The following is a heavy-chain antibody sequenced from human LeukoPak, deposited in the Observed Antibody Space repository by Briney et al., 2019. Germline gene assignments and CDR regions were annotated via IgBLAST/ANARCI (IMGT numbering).Heavy chain of an antibody. CDR2: ISYDGSNK. CDR3: ARDIVVVPAAMYY. J-gene: IGHJ4*02. D-gene: IGHD2-2*01. CDR1: GYTFSSYG. Sequence: GGSLRLSCVASGYTFSSYGMHWVRQAPGKGLEWVAVISYDGSNKYYADSVKGRFTISRDNSKNTLYLQMNSLRAEDMAVYYCARDIVVVPAAMYYWGQGTLVTVSS. V-gene: IGHV3-30*03.